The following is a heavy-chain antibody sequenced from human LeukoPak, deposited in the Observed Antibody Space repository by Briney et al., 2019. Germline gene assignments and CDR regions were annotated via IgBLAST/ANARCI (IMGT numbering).Heavy chain of an antibody. J-gene: IGHJ6*03. Sequence: SVKVSCKASGFTFTSSAVQWVRQARGQRLEWIGWIVVGSGNTNYAQKFQERVTITRDMSTSTAYMELSSLRSEDTAVYYCAADPRIAAAYYYMDVWGKGTTVTVSS. D-gene: IGHD6-13*01. V-gene: IGHV1-58*01. CDR2: IVVGSGNT. CDR3: AADPRIAAAYYYMDV. CDR1: GFTFTSSA.